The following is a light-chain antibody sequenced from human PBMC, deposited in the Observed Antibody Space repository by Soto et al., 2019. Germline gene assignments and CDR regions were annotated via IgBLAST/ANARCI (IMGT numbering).Light chain of an antibody. CDR3: CSYAGSSSVV. CDR2: EGS. J-gene: IGLJ2*01. V-gene: IGLV2-23*01. Sequence: QSALTQPASVSGSPGQSITISCTGTSRDVGTYTLVSWYQHYPGKAPKLIIYEGSKRPSGVSNRFSASKTGRTASLTISGLQPEDEADYDCCSYAGSSSVVFGGGNKLTVL. CDR1: SRDVGTYTL.